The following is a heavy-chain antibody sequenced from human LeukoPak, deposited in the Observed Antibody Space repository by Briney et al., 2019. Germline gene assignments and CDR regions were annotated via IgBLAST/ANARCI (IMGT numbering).Heavy chain of an antibody. V-gene: IGHV3-48*01. J-gene: IGHJ4*02. Sequence: PGGSLRLSCAASGFTFSSYSMNWVRQAPGKGLEWVSYISSSSSTIYYADSVKGRFTISRDNAKNSLYLQMNSLRAEDTAVYYCARSLEMATADFDYWGQGTLVTVSS. CDR1: GFTFSSYS. CDR2: ISSSSSTI. CDR3: ARSLEMATADFDY. D-gene: IGHD5-24*01.